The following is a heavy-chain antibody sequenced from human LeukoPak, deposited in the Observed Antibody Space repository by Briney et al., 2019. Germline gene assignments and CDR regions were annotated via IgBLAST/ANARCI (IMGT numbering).Heavy chain of an antibody. CDR3: ARGATGVYVFYFQH. J-gene: IGHJ1*01. D-gene: IGHD5/OR15-5a*01. CDR1: GYTFTSYA. Sequence: ASVKVSCKASGYTFTSYAMHWVRQAPGQRLEWMGWINAGNGNTKYSQKFQGRVTITRDTSASTAYMELSSLRSEDTAVYYCARGATGVYVFYFQHWGQGTLVTVSS. CDR2: INAGNGNT. V-gene: IGHV1-3*01.